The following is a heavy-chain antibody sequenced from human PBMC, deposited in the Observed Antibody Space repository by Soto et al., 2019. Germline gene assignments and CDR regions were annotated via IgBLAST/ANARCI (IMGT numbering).Heavy chain of an antibody. Sequence: PGGSLRLSCAASGFTFSSYSMNWVRQAPGKGLEWVSSISSSSSYIYYADSVKGRFTISRDNAKNSLYLQMNSLRAEDTAVYYCARDRCSSTSCYKGGGYYGMDVWGQGTTVTVSS. CDR3: ARDRCSSTSCYKGGGYYGMDV. CDR1: GFTFSSYS. D-gene: IGHD2-2*01. J-gene: IGHJ6*02. V-gene: IGHV3-21*01. CDR2: ISSSSSYI.